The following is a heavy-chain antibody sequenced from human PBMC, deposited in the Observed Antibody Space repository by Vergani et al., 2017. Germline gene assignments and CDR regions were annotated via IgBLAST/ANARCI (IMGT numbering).Heavy chain of an antibody. CDR2: IYHSGST. J-gene: IGHJ6*02. CDR3: ARHRGDNDRGGMDV. CDR1: GYSISSTYY. D-gene: IGHD2-21*02. Sequence: QVQLQESGPGLVKPSETLSLTCAVSGYSISSTYYWGWIRQPPGKGLEWIGSIYHSGSTYNNPSLKSRVTISVDTSKNQFSLKLSSVTAADTAVYYCARHRGDNDRGGMDVWGQGPRSPSP. V-gene: IGHV4-38-2*01.